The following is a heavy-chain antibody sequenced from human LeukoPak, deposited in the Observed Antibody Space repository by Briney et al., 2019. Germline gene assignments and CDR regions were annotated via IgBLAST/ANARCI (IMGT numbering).Heavy chain of an antibody. D-gene: IGHD2-2*01. CDR1: GGSFSSYY. V-gene: IGHV4-59*01. Sequence: PSETLSLTCTVAGGSFSSYYWSWIRQPPGKGLEWIGYIYYSGSTYYNPSLKSRVTISVDTSKNQFSLKLTSVTAADTAVYYCARWPYCSGANCSRDYWGQGTLVTVSS. J-gene: IGHJ4*02. CDR2: IYYSGST. CDR3: ARWPYCSGANCSRDY.